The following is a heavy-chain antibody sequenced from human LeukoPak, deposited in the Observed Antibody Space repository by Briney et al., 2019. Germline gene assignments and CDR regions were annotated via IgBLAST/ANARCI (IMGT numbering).Heavy chain of an antibody. J-gene: IGHJ2*01. CDR2: IVVGSGNT. V-gene: IGHV1-58*02. D-gene: IGHD3-22*01. Sequence: SVKVSCKASGFTFTSSAMQWVRQARGQRLEWIGWIVVGSGNTNYAQKFQERVTITRDMSTSTAYMELSSLRSEDTAVYYCAARPEDYYDSSGQGGYWYFDLWGRGTLVTVSS. CDR1: GFTFTSSA. CDR3: AARPEDYYDSSGQGGYWYFDL.